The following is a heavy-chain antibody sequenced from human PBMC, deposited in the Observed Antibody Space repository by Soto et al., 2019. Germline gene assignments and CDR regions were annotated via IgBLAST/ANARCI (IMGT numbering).Heavy chain of an antibody. CDR2: IGTYNGDT. V-gene: IGHV1-18*01. CDR1: GYTFAIYG. Sequence: ASVKVSCKTSGYTFAIYGINWVRQAPGQGLQWMGWIGTYNGDTHYAQTLQGRVTVTTDTSTSTAYMELRSLRSDDTAVYYCARGTGTTSEGSLFDYWGQ. CDR3: ARGTGTTSEGSLFDY. D-gene: IGHD1-1*01. J-gene: IGHJ4*01.